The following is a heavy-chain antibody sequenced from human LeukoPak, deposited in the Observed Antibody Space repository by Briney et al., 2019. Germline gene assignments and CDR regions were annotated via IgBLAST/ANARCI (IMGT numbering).Heavy chain of an antibody. Sequence: SETLSLTCTVSGASIIGYYWSWVRQPPGKGLEWIGNIYYSGGTSYNPSLKSRVSMAIDTSKNQFSLKLNSVTAADTAVYFCARQVAAYSNYFDPWGQGILVTVSS. J-gene: IGHJ5*02. CDR3: ARQVAAYSNYFDP. V-gene: IGHV4-59*08. D-gene: IGHD2-15*01. CDR2: IYYSGGT. CDR1: GASIIGYY.